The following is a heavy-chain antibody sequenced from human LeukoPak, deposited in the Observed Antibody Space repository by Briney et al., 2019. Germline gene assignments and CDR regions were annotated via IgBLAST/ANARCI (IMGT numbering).Heavy chain of an antibody. J-gene: IGHJ3*02. CDR3: ARGAYYDSSGYHKDAFDI. Sequence: ASVKVSCKASGYTFTSYDINWVRQATGQGLEWMGWMNPNSGNTGYAQKFQGRATMTRNTSISTAYMELSSLRSEDTAVYYCARGAYYDSSGYHKDAFDIWGQGTMVTVSS. D-gene: IGHD3-22*01. CDR1: GYTFTSYD. V-gene: IGHV1-8*01. CDR2: MNPNSGNT.